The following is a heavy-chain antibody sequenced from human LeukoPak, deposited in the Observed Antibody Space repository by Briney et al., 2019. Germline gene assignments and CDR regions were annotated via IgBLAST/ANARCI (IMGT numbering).Heavy chain of an antibody. V-gene: IGHV4-59*12. D-gene: IGHD1-26*01. Sequence: SETLSLTCTVSGGSISNYYWSWIRQPPGKGLEWIGYIYYSGTTNYNPSLKSRVTISVDTSKNQFSLKLSSVTAADTAVYYCARGRRGPRGRMGDNWFDPWGQGTLVTVSS. CDR2: IYYSGTT. CDR1: GGSISNYY. CDR3: ARGRRGPRGRMGDNWFDP. J-gene: IGHJ5*02.